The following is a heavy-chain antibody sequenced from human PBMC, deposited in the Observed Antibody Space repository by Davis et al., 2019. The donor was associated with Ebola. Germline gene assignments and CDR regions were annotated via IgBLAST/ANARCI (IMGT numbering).Heavy chain of an antibody. Sequence: SGPTLVKPTQTLTLTCNVSGFSLSTSGEGVAWIRQPPGKALEWLGIIYWDDDKFYSPSLKSRLTITKDTSKNQVVLKMTNMDPVDTATYYCAHKPTLGVVGKRGFDYWGQGALVTVSS. V-gene: IGHV2-5*02. D-gene: IGHD6-19*01. CDR1: GFSLSTSGEG. CDR2: IYWDDDK. J-gene: IGHJ4*02. CDR3: AHKPTLGVVGKRGFDY.